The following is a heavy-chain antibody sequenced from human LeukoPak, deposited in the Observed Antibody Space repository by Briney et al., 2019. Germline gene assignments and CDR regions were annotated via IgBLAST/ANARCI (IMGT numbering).Heavy chain of an antibody. CDR2: MNPNSGNT. CDR3: ATPIPSYYDILTGYWY. CDR1: GYTFTSYD. J-gene: IGHJ4*02. V-gene: IGHV1-8*03. Sequence: ASVKVSCKASGYTFTSYDINWVRQATGQGLEWMGWMNPNSGNTGYAQKFQGRVTITRNTSISTAYMELSSLRSEDTAVYYCATPIPSYYDILTGYWYWGQGTLVTVSS. D-gene: IGHD3-9*01.